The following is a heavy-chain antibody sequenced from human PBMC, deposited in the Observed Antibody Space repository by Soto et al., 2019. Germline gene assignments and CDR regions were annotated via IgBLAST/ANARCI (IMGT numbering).Heavy chain of an antibody. J-gene: IGHJ4*02. D-gene: IGHD3-10*01. Sequence: GASVKVSCKASGYTFTSYYMHWVRQAPGQGLEWMGIINPSGGSTSYAQKFQGRVTMTRDTSTSTVYMEPSSLRSEDTAVFFCARYQVFTMVRGVINPTLDYWGQGTLVTVSS. CDR1: GYTFTSYY. V-gene: IGHV1-46*03. CDR2: INPSGGST. CDR3: ARYQVFTMVRGVINPTLDY.